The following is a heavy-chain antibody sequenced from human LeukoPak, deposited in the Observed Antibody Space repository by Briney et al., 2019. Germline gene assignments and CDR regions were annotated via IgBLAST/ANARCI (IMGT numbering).Heavy chain of an antibody. CDR2: IIPIFGTA. CDR1: GGTFSSYA. V-gene: IGHV1-69*13. D-gene: IGHD3-3*01. Sequence: ASVKVSCKASGGTFSSYAISWVRQAPGQGLEWMGGIIPIFGTANYAQKFQGRVTITADESTSTAYMELSSLRSEDTAVYYCARGGRLRSLEWSLTPNWFDPWGQGTLVTVSS. CDR3: ARGGRLRSLEWSLTPNWFDP. J-gene: IGHJ5*02.